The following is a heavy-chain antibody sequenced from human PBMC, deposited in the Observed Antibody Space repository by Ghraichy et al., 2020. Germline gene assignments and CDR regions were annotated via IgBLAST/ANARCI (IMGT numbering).Heavy chain of an antibody. CDR1: GGSISSYY. D-gene: IGHD6-13*01. CDR3: AREFLYSSSWSQNWFDP. Sequence: ESLNISCTVSGGSISSYYWSWIRQPPGKGLEWIGYIYYSGSTNYNPSLKSRVTISVDTSKNQFSLKLSSVTAADTAVYYCAREFLYSSSWSQNWFDPWGQGTLVTVSS. V-gene: IGHV4-59*01. J-gene: IGHJ5*02. CDR2: IYYSGST.